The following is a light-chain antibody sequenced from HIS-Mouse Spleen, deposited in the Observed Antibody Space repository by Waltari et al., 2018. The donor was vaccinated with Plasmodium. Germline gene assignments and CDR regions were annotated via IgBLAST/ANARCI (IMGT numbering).Light chain of an antibody. J-gene: IGKJ1*01. CDR3: QQYYSFPQT. CDR1: QSISSY. V-gene: IGKV1-39*01. CDR2: AAS. Sequence: DIQMTQSPSSLAASVGDSVTITCRSSQSISSYLNWYQQKPGKAPKLLIYAASSLQSGVPSRFSGSGSGTDFTLTISSLQPEDFATYYCQQYYSFPQTFGQGTKVEIK.